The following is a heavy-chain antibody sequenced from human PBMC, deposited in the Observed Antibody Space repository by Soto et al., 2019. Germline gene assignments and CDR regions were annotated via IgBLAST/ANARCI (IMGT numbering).Heavy chain of an antibody. CDR3: VRGTSCWYGIDY. CDR2: ISTDGSST. Sequence: EVQLVESGGGLVQPGGSLRLSCEASGFTVSNHWIHWFRQPPGKGLLWVSRISTDGSSTNYAGSVEGRFTVSRRNARNRLFLQMNSLRDDDTAGYYCVRGTSCWYGIDYWGQGTLVTV. D-gene: IGHD6-13*01. CDR1: GFTVSNHW. V-gene: IGHV3-74*01. J-gene: IGHJ4*02.